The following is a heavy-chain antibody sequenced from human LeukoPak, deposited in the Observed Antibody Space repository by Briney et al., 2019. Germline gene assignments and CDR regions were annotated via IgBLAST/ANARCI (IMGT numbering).Heavy chain of an antibody. CDR1: GYTFTGYY. CDR2: INPNSGGT. Sequence: ASVKVSCKASGYTFTGYYMHWVRQAPGQGLEWMGWINPNSGGTNYAQKFQGRVTMTRDTSISTAYMELSSLRSEDTAVYYCARDKTHCSSTSCYGGNFDYWGQGTLVTVSS. J-gene: IGHJ4*02. CDR3: ARDKTHCSSTSCYGGNFDY. D-gene: IGHD2-2*01. V-gene: IGHV1-2*02.